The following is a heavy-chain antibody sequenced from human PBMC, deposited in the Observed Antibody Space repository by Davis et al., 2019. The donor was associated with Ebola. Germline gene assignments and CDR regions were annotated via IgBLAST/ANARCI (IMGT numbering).Heavy chain of an antibody. CDR1: GFTFSSYS. V-gene: IGHV3-21*01. Sequence: GESLKISCAASGFTFSSYSMNWVRQAPGKGLEWVSSISSSSSYIYYADSVKGRFTISRDNAKNSLYLQMNSLRAEDTAVYYCASASYSGSFDYWGQGTLVTVSS. D-gene: IGHD1-26*01. CDR3: ASASYSGSFDY. J-gene: IGHJ4*02. CDR2: ISSSSSYI.